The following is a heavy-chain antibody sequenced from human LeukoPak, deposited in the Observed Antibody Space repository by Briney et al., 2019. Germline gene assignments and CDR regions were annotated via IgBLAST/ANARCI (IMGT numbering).Heavy chain of an antibody. CDR2: IYYSGST. V-gene: IGHV4-39*07. CDR3: ARDPTVTPGYYYYGMDV. D-gene: IGHD4-17*01. CDR1: GGSISSSSYY. Sequence: SETLSLTCTVSGGSISSSSYYWGWIRQPPGKGLEWIGSIYYSGSTYYNPSLKSRVTISVDTSKNQFSLKLSSVTAADTAVYYCARDPTVTPGYYYYGMDVWGQGTTVTVSS. J-gene: IGHJ6*02.